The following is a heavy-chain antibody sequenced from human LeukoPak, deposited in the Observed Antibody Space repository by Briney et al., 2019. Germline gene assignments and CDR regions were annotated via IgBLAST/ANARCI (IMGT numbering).Heavy chain of an antibody. CDR3: ARSPSRYCTNGVCPYGMDV. CDR1: GGSISSYY. J-gene: IGHJ6*02. D-gene: IGHD2-8*01. Sequence: SETLSLTCTVSGGSISSYYWSWIRQPAGKGLEWIGRIYTSGSTNYNPSLKSRVTMSVDTSKNQFSLKLSSVTAADTAVYYCARSPSRYCTNGVCPYGMDVWGQGTTVTVSS. CDR2: IYTSGST. V-gene: IGHV4-4*07.